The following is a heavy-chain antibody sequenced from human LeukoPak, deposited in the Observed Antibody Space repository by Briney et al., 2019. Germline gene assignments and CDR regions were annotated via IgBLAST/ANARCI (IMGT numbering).Heavy chain of an antibody. J-gene: IGHJ4*01. CDR2: ITSRGNA. D-gene: IGHD2-21*01. Sequence: PGGSLRLSCAASGFTFSSYSMNWVRQAPGQGLEWVSSITSRGNAFYADSVKGRFTISRDNAKNSLYLQMNSLRAEDTAVYYCARDPTRDDCWGHGTLVTVSS. CDR3: ARDPTRDDC. CDR1: GFTFSSYS. V-gene: IGHV3-21*01.